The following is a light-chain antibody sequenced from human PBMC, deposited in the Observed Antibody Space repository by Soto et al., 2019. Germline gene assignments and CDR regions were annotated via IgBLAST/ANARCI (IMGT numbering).Light chain of an antibody. CDR1: SSDVGGYNC. CDR2: EVN. J-gene: IGLJ3*02. CDR3: SSYTTSTTWV. Sequence: QSVLTQPASVSGSPGQSITISCTGTSSDVGGYNCVSWYQQHPGKAPKLMLYEVNNRPSGVSNRFSGSKSGNTASLTISGLQAEDEADYYCSSYTTSTTWVFGGGTKLTVL. V-gene: IGLV2-14*01.